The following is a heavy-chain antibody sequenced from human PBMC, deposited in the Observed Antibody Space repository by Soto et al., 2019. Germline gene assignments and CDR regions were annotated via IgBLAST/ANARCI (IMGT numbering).Heavy chain of an antibody. CDR1: GYTFTSYG. CDR2: ISAYNGNT. J-gene: IGHJ3*02. CDR3: AGTVVAVGEVGAFDI. Sequence: ASVKVSCKASGYTFTSYGISWVRQAPGQGLEWMGWISAYNGNTNYAQKLQGRVTMTTDTSTSTAYMELRSLRSDDTAVYYCAGTVVAVGEVGAFDIWGQGTMVTVS. V-gene: IGHV1-18*01. D-gene: IGHD2-15*01.